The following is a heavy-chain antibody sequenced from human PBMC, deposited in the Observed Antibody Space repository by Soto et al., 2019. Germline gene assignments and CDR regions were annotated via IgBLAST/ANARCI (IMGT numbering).Heavy chain of an antibody. CDR3: ARRGVSGPVDY. CDR1: GGSIISSSYY. CDR2: IYYSGSA. V-gene: IGHV4-39*02. J-gene: IGHJ4*02. D-gene: IGHD3-10*01. Sequence: QLQLQESGPGLVKPSETLSLTCTVSGGSIISSSYYWGWIRQPPGKGLEWIGNIYYSGSAYYNPSLKSRAPISVDMSKNNFSLKLSSVTAADTAVYYCARRGVSGPVDYWGQGALVTVSS.